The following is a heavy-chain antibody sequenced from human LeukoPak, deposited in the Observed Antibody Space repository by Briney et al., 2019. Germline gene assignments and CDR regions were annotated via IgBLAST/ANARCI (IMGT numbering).Heavy chain of an antibody. CDR2: IKQDGSEK. J-gene: IGHJ5*02. CDR3: ARSLMVPAAVGWFDP. V-gene: IGHV3-7*01. Sequence: GGSLRLSCAASGFTFSSYWMSWVRQAPGKGLEWVANIKQDGSEKYYVDSVKGRFTISRDNAKNSLYLQMNSLRAEDTAVYYCARSLMVPAAVGWFDPWGQGTLVTVSS. D-gene: IGHD2-2*01. CDR1: GFTFSSYW.